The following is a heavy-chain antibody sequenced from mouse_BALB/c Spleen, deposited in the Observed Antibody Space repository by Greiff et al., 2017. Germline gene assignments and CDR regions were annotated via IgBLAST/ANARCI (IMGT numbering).Heavy chain of an antibody. Sequence: EVQLVESGGGLVQPGGSLKLSCAASGFTFSSYGMSWVRQTPDKRLELVATINSNGGSTYYPDSVKGRFTISRDNAKNTLYLQMSSLKSEDTAMYYCARDRGKTTATFAYWGQGTLVTVSA. J-gene: IGHJ3*01. D-gene: IGHD1-2*01. V-gene: IGHV5-6-3*01. CDR1: GFTFSSYG. CDR2: INSNGGST. CDR3: ARDRGKTTATFAY.